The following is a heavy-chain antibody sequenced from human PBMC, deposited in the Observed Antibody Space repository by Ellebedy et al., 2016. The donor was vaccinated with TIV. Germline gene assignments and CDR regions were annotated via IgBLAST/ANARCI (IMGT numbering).Heavy chain of an antibody. J-gene: IGHJ4*02. V-gene: IGHV3-21*01. D-gene: IGHD2-21*01. CDR2: ISSSSSYI. Sequence: GESLKISCAASGFTFSTYSMNWVRQAPGKGLEWVASISSSSSYIYYADSVKGRFTISRDNAKNSLYLQMNSLRDEDTAVYYCAKPYDGGSYVPWDWGQGTLVTVSS. CDR3: AKPYDGGSYVPWD. CDR1: GFTFSTYS.